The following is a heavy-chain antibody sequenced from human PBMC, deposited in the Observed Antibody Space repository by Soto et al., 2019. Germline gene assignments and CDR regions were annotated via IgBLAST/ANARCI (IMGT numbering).Heavy chain of an antibody. CDR1: GFTFSTSA. J-gene: IGHJ6*03. V-gene: IGHV3-23*01. Sequence: GGSLRLSCAASGFTFSTSAMSWVRQAPGKGLEWVSSISGSGGSIYYANSRKGRFTISRDNSKNTLYLQMRSLRAEDTAVYYWAKDVGGSLGLDYYYSYMDVWGKGTTVTVSS. CDR3: AKDVGGSLGLDYYYSYMDV. CDR2: ISGSGGSI. D-gene: IGHD3-10*01.